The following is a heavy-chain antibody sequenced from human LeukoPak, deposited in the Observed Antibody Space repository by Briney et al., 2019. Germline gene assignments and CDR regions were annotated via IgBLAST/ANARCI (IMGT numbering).Heavy chain of an antibody. CDR3: ARKAVRHFDY. V-gene: IGHV1-3*04. J-gene: IGHJ4*02. CDR1: GYTFTIHA. Sequence: ASVKVSCKASGYTFTIHAIHWMRQAPGQRLEWMGWINIGNGNTKYSQKFQGRVTITRDTSATTAYMELSSLRSEDTAVYYCARKAVRHFDYWGQGTLVTVS. D-gene: IGHD6-6*01. CDR2: INIGNGNT.